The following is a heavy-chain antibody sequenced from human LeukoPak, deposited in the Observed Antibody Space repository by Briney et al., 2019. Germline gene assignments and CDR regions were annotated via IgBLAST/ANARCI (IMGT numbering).Heavy chain of an antibody. CDR3: ARPHDYGGNSGGYWFDP. J-gene: IGHJ5*02. D-gene: IGHD4-23*01. Sequence: PSETLSLTCTVSGYSISSGYYWGWIRQPPGKGLEWIGSIYHSGSTYYNPSLKSRVTISVDTSKNQFSLKLSSVTAADTAVYYCARPHDYGGNSGGYWFDPWGQGTLVTVS. V-gene: IGHV4-38-2*02. CDR1: GYSISSGYY. CDR2: IYHSGST.